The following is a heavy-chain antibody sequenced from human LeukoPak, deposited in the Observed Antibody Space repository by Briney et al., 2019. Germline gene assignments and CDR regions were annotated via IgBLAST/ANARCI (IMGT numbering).Heavy chain of an antibody. Sequence: PGGSLRLSCAASGFTFSSYWMHWVRQAPGKGLVWVSRINSDGSSTSYADSVKGRFTISRDNAKNTLYLQMDSLRAEDTAVYYCARLLLGSLRHFDYWGQGTLVTVSS. CDR3: ARLLLGSLRHFDY. V-gene: IGHV3-74*01. D-gene: IGHD3-10*01. J-gene: IGHJ4*02. CDR1: GFTFSSYW. CDR2: INSDGSST.